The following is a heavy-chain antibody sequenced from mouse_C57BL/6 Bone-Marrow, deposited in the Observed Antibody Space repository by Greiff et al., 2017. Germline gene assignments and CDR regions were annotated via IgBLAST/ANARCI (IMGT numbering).Heavy chain of an antibody. J-gene: IGHJ4*01. CDR3: ARSRWDAMDY. CDR2: IYPGGGYT. Sequence: VQVVESGAELVRPGTSVKMSCKASGYTFTNYWIGWAKQRPGHGLEWIGDIYPGGGYTNYNEKFKGKATLTADKSSSTAYMQFSSLTSEDSAIYYCARSRWDAMDYWGQGTSVTVSS. D-gene: IGHD4-1*01. V-gene: IGHV1-63*01. CDR1: GYTFTNYW.